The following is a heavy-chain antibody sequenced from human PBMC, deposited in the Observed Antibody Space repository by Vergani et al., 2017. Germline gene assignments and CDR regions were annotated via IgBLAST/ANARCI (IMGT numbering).Heavy chain of an antibody. CDR2: VSGSSATP. CDR1: GFSFPGYA. CDR3: TNGSRGYTGYFFDY. J-gene: IGHJ4*02. D-gene: IGHD5-12*01. Sequence: EVQLLESGGGLVQPGGSLRLSCEASGFSFPGYAMSWARPAPGKGLEWVSSVSGSSATPYYADSVKGRFIISRDNSQNTLHLQMNSLRADDTAVYYCTNGSRGYTGYFFDYWGQGTLATVSS. V-gene: IGHV3-23*01.